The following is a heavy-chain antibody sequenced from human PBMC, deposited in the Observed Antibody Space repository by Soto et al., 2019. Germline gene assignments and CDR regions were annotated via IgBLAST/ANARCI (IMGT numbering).Heavy chain of an antibody. V-gene: IGHV2-5*02. D-gene: IGHD3-10*01. CDR2: IYWDDYK. J-gene: IGHJ4*02. CDR1: GFSLDTSGVS. CDR3: AHKGSGLYPLDY. Sequence: SGPTLVNPTQTLTLTCTFSGFSLDTSGVSMGRNRQPPRKALEWVAVIYWDDYKHFSPSLESRLTITKDTSKNLVVLTMTDMDPVDTATYYCAHKGSGLYPLDYWGQGTLVTVS.